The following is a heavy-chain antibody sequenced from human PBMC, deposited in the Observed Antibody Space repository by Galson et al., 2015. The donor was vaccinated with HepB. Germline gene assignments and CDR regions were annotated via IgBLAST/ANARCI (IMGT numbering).Heavy chain of an antibody. CDR3: ARGRGPIVGYYFDY. J-gene: IGHJ4*02. V-gene: IGHV1-2*02. CDR1: GYTFSDYT. D-gene: IGHD2-15*01. Sequence: SVKVACKASGYTFSDYTMYWVRQAPGRGLEWMGWISPKSGARGFAQKFQGRVTVTRDTSISTFYMELSSLPSDDTAVYYCARGRGPIVGYYFDYWGQATLVTVSS. CDR2: ISPKSGAR.